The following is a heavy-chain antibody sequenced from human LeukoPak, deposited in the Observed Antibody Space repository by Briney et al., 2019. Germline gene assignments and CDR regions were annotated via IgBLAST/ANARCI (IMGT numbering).Heavy chain of an antibody. J-gene: IGHJ6*02. V-gene: IGHV4-59*08. CDR1: GGSISSYY. CDR3: ASSSSYSSSYGMDV. CDR2: IYYSGST. D-gene: IGHD6-13*01. Sequence: SETLSLNCTVSGGSISSYYWSWIRQPPGKGLEWIGYIYYSGSTNYNPSLKSRVTISVDTSKNQFSLKLSSVTAADTAVYYCASSSSYSSSYGMDVWGQGTTVTVSS.